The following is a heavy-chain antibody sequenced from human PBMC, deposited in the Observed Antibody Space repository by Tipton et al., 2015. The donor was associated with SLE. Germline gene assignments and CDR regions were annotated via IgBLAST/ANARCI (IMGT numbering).Heavy chain of an antibody. D-gene: IGHD1-26*01. CDR3: ARVGATRYYFEY. CDR1: GFTFSSYW. CDR2: INSDGSST. Sequence: SLRLSCAASGFTFSSYWMHWVRQAPGKGLVWVSRINSDGSSTSYADSVKGRFTISRDNAKNTLYLQMNSLRAEDTAVYYCARVGATRYYFEYWGQGTLVTVSS. J-gene: IGHJ4*02. V-gene: IGHV3-74*01.